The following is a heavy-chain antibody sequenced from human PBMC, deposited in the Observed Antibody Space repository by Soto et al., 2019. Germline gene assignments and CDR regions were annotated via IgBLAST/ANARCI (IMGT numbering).Heavy chain of an antibody. D-gene: IGHD3-16*01. CDR1: GGSISSYY. V-gene: IGHV4-59*01. CDR3: ARGEDTGGYYYYYYMDV. J-gene: IGHJ6*03. Sequence: SETLSLTCTVSGGSISSYYWSWIRQPPGKGLEWIGYIYYSGSTNYNPSLKSRVTISVDTSKNQFSLKLSSVTAADTAVYYCARGEDTGGYYYYYYMDVWGKGTTVTVSS. CDR2: IYYSGST.